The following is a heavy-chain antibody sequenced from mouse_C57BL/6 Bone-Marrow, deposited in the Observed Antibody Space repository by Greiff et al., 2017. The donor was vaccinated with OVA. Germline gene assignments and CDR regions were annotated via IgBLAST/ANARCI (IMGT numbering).Heavy chain of an antibody. J-gene: IGHJ4*01. Sequence: DVKLQESGGGLVKPGGSLKLSCAASGFTFSSYAMSWVRQTPEKRLEWVATISDGGSYTYYPDNVKGRFTISRDNAKNNLYLQMSHLKSEDTAMYYCATYGSSHYAMDYWGQGTSVTVSS. CDR3: ATYGSSHYAMDY. V-gene: IGHV5-4*03. D-gene: IGHD1-1*01. CDR2: ISDGGSYT. CDR1: GFTFSSYA.